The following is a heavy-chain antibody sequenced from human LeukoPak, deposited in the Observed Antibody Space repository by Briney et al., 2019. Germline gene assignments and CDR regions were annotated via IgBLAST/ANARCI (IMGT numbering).Heavy chain of an antibody. CDR1: GYTFSDYD. Sequence: GASVKVSCKASGYTFSDYDVNWVRRAPGQGLEWMGWINPNSGGTNYAQKFQGRVTMTRDTSISTAYMELSRLRSDDTAVYYCARDEIFPFAAAGVNSKINWFDPWGQGTLVTVSS. CDR3: ARDEIFPFAAAGVNSKINWFDP. V-gene: IGHV1-2*02. J-gene: IGHJ5*02. CDR2: INPNSGGT. D-gene: IGHD6-13*01.